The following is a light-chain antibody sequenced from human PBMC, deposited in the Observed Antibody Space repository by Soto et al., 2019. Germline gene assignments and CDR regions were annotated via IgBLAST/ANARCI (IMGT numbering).Light chain of an antibody. J-gene: IGKJ4*01. V-gene: IGKV1-12*01. Sequence: DIQMTQSPSSVSASVGDRVTITCRASQGISRWLAWYQQKPGKAPKLLIYGASSVQSGVPSRFSGSGSGTDFTLTISRLQPEDFATYYCQQADSFPLTFGGGTKVDI. CDR2: GAS. CDR3: QQADSFPLT. CDR1: QGISRW.